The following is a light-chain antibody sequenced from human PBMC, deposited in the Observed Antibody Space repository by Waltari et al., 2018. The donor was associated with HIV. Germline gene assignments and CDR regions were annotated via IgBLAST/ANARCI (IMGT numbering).Light chain of an antibody. Sequence: NFMLTPPHSVSESPGKTVTISCPRSIGQLASNYVRWYPPRPGSAPQTLVYEHRQRPKGVPDRFSGSIDSSSNSAALAISGLKTEDEADYYCQSYDTDTHAIFGGGTKLTVL. J-gene: IGLJ2*01. CDR1: IGQLASNY. V-gene: IGLV6-57*04. CDR3: QSYDTDTHAI. CDR2: EHR.